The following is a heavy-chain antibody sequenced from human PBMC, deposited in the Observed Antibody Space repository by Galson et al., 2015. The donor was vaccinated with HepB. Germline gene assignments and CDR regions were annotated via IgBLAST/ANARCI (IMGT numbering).Heavy chain of an antibody. J-gene: IGHJ4*02. CDR2: ISAYNGNT. Sequence: SVKVSCKASGYTFTSYGISWVRQAPGQGLEWMGWISAYNGNTNYAQKLQGRVTMTTDTSTSTAYMELRSLRSDDTAVYYCARVGNMAAAGNRSDYWGQGTLVTVSS. CDR1: GYTFTSYG. V-gene: IGHV1-18*04. D-gene: IGHD6-13*01. CDR3: ARVGNMAAAGNRSDY.